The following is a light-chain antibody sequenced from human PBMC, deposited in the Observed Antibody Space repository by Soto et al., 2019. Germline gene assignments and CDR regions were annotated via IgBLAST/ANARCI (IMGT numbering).Light chain of an antibody. CDR2: EVS. V-gene: IGLV2-11*01. J-gene: IGLJ1*01. CDR1: SSDVGVYNY. Sequence: QSVLTQPRSVSGSPGQSVTISCTGTSSDVGVYNYVSWYQQHPGKAPKLMIYEVSEWPSGVPDRFSGSKSGNTASLTISGLQAEDEADYYCCSYAGSYTVLFGTGTKVTVL. CDR3: CSYAGSYTVL.